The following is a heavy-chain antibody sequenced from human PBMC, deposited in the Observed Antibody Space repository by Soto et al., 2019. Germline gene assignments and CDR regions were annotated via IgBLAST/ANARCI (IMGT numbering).Heavy chain of an antibody. CDR2: IYNSGST. J-gene: IGHJ4*02. D-gene: IGHD4-17*01. V-gene: IGHV4-30-2*01. CDR1: GGSISSGGYS. CDR3: ARGMTTVTTLDY. Sequence: QLQLQESGSGLVKPSQTLSLTCAVSGGSISSGGYSWSWIRQPPGKGLEWIGYIYNSGSTYYNPSLKSRVTISLDRSKKQFSLKLSSVTAAETAVYYCARGMTTVTTLDYWGQGTLVTVSS.